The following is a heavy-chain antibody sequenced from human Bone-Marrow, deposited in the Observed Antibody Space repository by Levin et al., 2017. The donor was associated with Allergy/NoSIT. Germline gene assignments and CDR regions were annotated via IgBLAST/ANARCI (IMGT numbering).Heavy chain of an antibody. V-gene: IGHV4-59*01. J-gene: IGHJ6*03. CDR1: GASISGYY. D-gene: IGHD6-13*01. CDR2: IYYSGTT. Sequence: KASETLSLTCTVSGASISGYYWSWIRQPPGRGLEWIGYIYYSGTTNYNPSLKSRITISVDMSKNQFSLKVNSVTAADTAVYYCARLGSVAAAGTYNYHSMDVWGKGTTVTISS. CDR3: ARLGSVAAAGTYNYHSMDV.